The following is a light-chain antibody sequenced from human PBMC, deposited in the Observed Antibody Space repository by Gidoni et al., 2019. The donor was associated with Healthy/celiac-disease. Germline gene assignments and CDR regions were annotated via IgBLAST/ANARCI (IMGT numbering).Light chain of an antibody. CDR2: AAS. J-gene: IGKJ1*01. CDR3: RQSYSTPPA. CDR1: QSISSY. V-gene: IGKV1-39*01. Sequence: DIQMTQSPSSLSASVGDRVTITCRASQSISSYLNWYQQKPGKAPKLLIYAASSLQSGVQSRFSGSGSGTDFTLTISSLQPEDFATYYCRQSYSTPPAFGQGTKVEIK.